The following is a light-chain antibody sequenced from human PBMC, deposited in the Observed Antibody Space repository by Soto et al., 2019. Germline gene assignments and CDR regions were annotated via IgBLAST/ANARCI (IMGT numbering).Light chain of an antibody. Sequence: IGLTQSAGTLSLSLGERATLSCRASQRLXSCYLAWYEQKPGQAPRLPXACASSMATGSPDRFSGSGSGTDFTLPISRLEPEYFAVYYCQQYGSSSCTFGQGTKVDI. V-gene: IGKV3-20*01. CDR2: CAS. CDR3: QQYGSSSCT. CDR1: QRLXSCY. J-gene: IGKJ1*01.